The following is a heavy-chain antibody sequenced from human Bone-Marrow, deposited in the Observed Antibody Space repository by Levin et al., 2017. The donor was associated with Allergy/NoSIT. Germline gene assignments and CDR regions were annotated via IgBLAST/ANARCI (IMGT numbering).Heavy chain of an antibody. CDR3: ARLGVVGDDY. D-gene: IGHD3-10*01. V-gene: IGHV4-59*01. J-gene: IGHJ4*02. CDR1: GVSISTKY. CDR2: FYYGGPT. Sequence: SETLSLTCTVSGVSISTKYWSWLRQPPGKGLEYIGYFYYGGPTNYNPSLKSRVIISADTSKNQFSLSLSSVTAADAAVYYCARLGVVGDDYWGQGTLVTVSS.